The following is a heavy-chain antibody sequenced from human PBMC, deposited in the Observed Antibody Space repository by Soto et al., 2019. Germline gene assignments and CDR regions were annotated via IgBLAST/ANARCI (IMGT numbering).Heavy chain of an antibody. Sequence: VGSLRLSCRVSGFSFTSYALAWVRQAPGPGLECVAGLYGSGRGIEYADSVRGRFTISRDNSRNTVYLDMNYLRGDDTAVYDGAKDAVPGDGWWLLEHWGRGTVVTVSS. V-gene: IGHV3-23*05. J-gene: IGHJ1*01. CDR2: LYGSGRGI. CDR1: GFSFTSYA. D-gene: IGHD2-21*02. CDR3: AKDAVPGDGWWLLEH.